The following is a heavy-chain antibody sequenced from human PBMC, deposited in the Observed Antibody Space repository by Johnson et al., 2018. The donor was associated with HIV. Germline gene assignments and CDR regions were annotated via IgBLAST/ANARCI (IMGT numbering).Heavy chain of an antibody. D-gene: IGHD3-16*01. CDR1: GFTFSTYA. CDR3: AKDLRVGKGSIMGGGAFDI. CDR2: ISNDGSNK. Sequence: QVQLVESGRGVVQPGRSLRVSCAASGFTFSTYAMHWVRQAPGKGLEWVAVISNDGSNKYYAQSVKGRFTISRDNSKNTLYLQMNSLRAEDTAVYYCAKDLRVGKGSIMGGGAFDIWGQGTMVTVSS. J-gene: IGHJ3*02. V-gene: IGHV3-30*04.